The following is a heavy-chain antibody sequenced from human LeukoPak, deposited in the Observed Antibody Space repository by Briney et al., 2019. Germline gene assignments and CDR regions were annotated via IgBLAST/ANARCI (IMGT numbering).Heavy chain of an antibody. J-gene: IGHJ1*01. CDR1: GFTFSNYA. Sequence: GGSLRLSCAASGFTFSNYAMHWVRQAPGKGLEWVAVISYDGSNKYYADSVKGRFTISRDNSKNTLYLQMNSLRAEDTAVYYCTSLGVSKQPIWGQGTLVTVSS. CDR2: ISYDGSNK. V-gene: IGHV3-30-3*01. D-gene: IGHD3-22*01. CDR3: TSLGVSKQPI.